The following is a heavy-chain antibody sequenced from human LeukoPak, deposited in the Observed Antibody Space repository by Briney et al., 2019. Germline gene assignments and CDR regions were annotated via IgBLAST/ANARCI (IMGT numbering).Heavy chain of an antibody. V-gene: IGHV3-53*01. D-gene: IGHD6-6*01. CDR2: IYSGGST. CDR3: ARESFAARWD. Sequence: GGSLRLSCAASGFTVSSNYMSWVRQAPGKGLEWVSVIYSGGSTYYADSVKGRFTISRDNANNLLYLQMNSLRAEDTAVYYCARESFAARWDWGQGTLVTVSS. J-gene: IGHJ4*02. CDR1: GFTVSSNY.